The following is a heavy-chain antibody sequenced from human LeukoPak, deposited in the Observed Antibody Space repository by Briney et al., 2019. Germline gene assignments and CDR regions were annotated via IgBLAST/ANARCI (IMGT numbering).Heavy chain of an antibody. V-gene: IGHV1-46*01. D-gene: IGHD3-9*01. J-gene: IGHJ6*02. CDR3: ATWVRPHRYFDWLSPQYYYYYYGMDV. CDR1: GYTFTSYY. CDR2: INPSGGSA. Sequence: GASVKVSCKASGYTFTSYYMHWVRQAPGQGLEWMGIINPSGGSASYAQKFQGRVTMTRDTSTSTVYMELSSLRSEDTAVYYCATWVRPHRYFDWLSPQYYYYYYGMDVWGQGTTVTVSS.